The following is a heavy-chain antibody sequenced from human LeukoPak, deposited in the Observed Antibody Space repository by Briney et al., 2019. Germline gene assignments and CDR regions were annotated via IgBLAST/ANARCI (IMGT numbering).Heavy chain of an antibody. CDR1: GFTFSSYG. Sequence: GGSLRLSCAASGFTFSSYGMHWVRQAPGKGLEWVAVIWYDGSNKYYADSVKGRFTISRDNSKNTLYLQMNSLRAEDTAVYYCARDNYYEYLFDYWGQGTLVTVFS. V-gene: IGHV3-33*01. CDR2: IWYDGSNK. J-gene: IGHJ4*02. CDR3: ARDNYYEYLFDY. D-gene: IGHD3-22*01.